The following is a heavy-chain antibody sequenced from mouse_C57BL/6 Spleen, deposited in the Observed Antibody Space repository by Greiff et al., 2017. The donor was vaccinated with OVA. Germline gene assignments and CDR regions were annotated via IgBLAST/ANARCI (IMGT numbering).Heavy chain of an antibody. CDR3: TAESTTTPRGDFDV. D-gene: IGHD1-1*01. Sequence: EVKLVESGGGLVQPGGSMKLSCAASGFTFSDAWMDWVRQSPEKGLEWVAEIRHKANNHATYYADAVKGRFTISRDDSKSSVYLQIISLRAEDTVMDYCTAESTTTPRGDFDVWGTGTTVTVSS. J-gene: IGHJ1*03. CDR2: IRHKANNHAT. CDR1: GFTFSDAW. V-gene: IGHV6-6*01.